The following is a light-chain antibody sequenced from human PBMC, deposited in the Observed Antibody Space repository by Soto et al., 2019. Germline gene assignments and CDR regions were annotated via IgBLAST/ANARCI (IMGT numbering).Light chain of an antibody. CDR3: QSYDSSLSGYV. CDR2: GNG. V-gene: IGLV1-40*01. Sequence: QSVLTQPPSVSGAPGQRVTISCTGGSSNYDVHWYHQLPGTAPKLLIYGNGNRPSGVPDRLSGSKSGTSASLAITGLQAEDEADYYCQSYDSSLSGYVFGSGTKVTVL. J-gene: IGLJ1*01. CDR1: SSNYD.